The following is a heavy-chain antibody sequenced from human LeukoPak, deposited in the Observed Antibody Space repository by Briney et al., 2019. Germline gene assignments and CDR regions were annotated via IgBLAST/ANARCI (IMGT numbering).Heavy chain of an antibody. CDR1: GFTFSSHW. CDR2: INQGEGEK. Sequence: SGGSLRLSCVDSGFTFSSHWMSWVRQAPGKGLEWVANINQGEGEKYYVDSVKGRFTISRDNAKKSLFLQMNSLRAEGTAVYYCARGRFIAGTTAYYFDYWGQGTLVTVSS. D-gene: IGHD1-26*01. J-gene: IGHJ4*02. CDR3: ARGRFIAGTTAYYFDY. V-gene: IGHV3-7*03.